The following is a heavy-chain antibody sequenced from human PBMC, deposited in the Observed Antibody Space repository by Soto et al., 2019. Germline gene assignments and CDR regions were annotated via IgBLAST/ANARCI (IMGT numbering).Heavy chain of an antibody. V-gene: IGHV3-15*01. CDR3: LTERGAGSYNAIPKDDH. J-gene: IGHJ4*02. Sequence: EVQLVESGGGLVKPGGSLKLSCARSGFTFANAWMHWVRQAPGKGLEWVGGMKSKSDAGTTDFAAPVQGRFSISRDDSKNTWLLQMTSVKAEDTAMYYCLTERGAGSYNAIPKDDHWGQGTLVTVSS. CDR2: MKSKSDAGTT. CDR1: GFTFANAW. D-gene: IGHD2-21*01.